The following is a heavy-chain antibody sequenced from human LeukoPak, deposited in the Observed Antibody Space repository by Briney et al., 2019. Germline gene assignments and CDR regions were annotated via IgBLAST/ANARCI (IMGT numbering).Heavy chain of an antibody. CDR1: GCTFSSYE. J-gene: IGHJ6*03. V-gene: IGHV3-23*01. CDR2: ISGSGGST. Sequence: GGSLRLSCAAPGCTFSSYEMNWVRQAPGKGLEWVSGISGSGGSTYYADSVRGVFTIAGDNSKNTLYLQMNSLRAEDTAEYYCAKPNYSSVWPYYMDVWGKGTTVTVSS. CDR3: AKPNYSSVWPYYMDV. D-gene: IGHD6-19*01.